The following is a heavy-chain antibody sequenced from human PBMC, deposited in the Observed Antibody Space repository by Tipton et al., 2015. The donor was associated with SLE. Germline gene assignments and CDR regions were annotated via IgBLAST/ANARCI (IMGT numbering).Heavy chain of an antibody. D-gene: IGHD3-9*01. CDR1: GYSISSGYY. CDR2: IYHSGST. Sequence: TLSLTCAVSGYSISSGYYWGWILQPPGKGLEWIGSIYHSGSTYYNSSLKSRVTISVDTSKNQFSLQLSSVTAADTAVYYCARLPVYDILTGLNWFDPWGQGTLVTVSS. V-gene: IGHV4-38-2*01. CDR3: ARLPVYDILTGLNWFDP. J-gene: IGHJ5*02.